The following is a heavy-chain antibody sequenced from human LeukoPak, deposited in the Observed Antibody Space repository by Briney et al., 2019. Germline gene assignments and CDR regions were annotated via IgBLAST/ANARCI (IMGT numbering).Heavy chain of an antibody. CDR1: GFTFSSYE. D-gene: IGHD3-3*01. CDR2: ISSSGSTI. CDR3: VRDRGNDFWGADVSYFDY. V-gene: IGHV3-48*03. Sequence: GGSLRLSCAASGFTFSSYEMNWARQAPGKGLEWVSFISSSGSTIYYADSVKGRFTISRDNAANSLYLQMNSLRAEDTAVYYCVRDRGNDFWGADVSYFDYWGQGTPVTVSS. J-gene: IGHJ4*02.